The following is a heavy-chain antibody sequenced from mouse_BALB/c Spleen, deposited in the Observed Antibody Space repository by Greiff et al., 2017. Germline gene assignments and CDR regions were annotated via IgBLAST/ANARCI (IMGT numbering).Heavy chain of an antibody. CDR2: IWAGGST. CDR1: GFSLTSYG. J-gene: IGHJ4*01. Sequence: VMLVESGPGLVAPSQSLSITCTVSGFSLTSYGVHWVRQPPGKGLEWLGVIWAGGSTNYNSALMSRLSISKDNSKSQVFLKMNSLQTDDTAMYYCAKDSSGYYYAMDYWGQGTSVTVSS. CDR3: AKDSSGYYYAMDY. V-gene: IGHV2-9*02. D-gene: IGHD3-1*01.